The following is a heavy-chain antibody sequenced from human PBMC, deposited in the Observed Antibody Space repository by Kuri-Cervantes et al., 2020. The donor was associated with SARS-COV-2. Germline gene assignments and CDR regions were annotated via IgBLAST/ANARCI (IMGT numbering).Heavy chain of an antibody. V-gene: IGHV1-18*01. J-gene: IGHJ5*02. D-gene: IGHD2-15*01. CDR1: GYTFTSYG. CDR2: ISAYNGNT. CDR3: ATAPAVVAANWFDP. Sequence: ASVKVSCKASGYTFTSYGISWVRQAPGQGLEWMGWISAYNGNTNYAQKLQGRVTMTEGTSTDTAYMELSSLRSEDTAVYYCATAPAVVAANWFDPWGQGTLVTVSS.